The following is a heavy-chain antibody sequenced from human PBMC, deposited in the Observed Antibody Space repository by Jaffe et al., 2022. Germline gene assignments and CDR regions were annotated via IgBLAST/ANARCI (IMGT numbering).Heavy chain of an antibody. D-gene: IGHD3-10*01. CDR3: ARDLYYYGSGSYHPLGYFQH. CDR1: GGSFSGYY. Sequence: QVQLQQWGAGLLKPSETLSLTCAVYGGSFSGYYWSWIRQPPGKGLEWIGEINHSGSTNYNPSLKSRVTISVDTSKNQFSLKLSSVTAADTAVYYCARDLYYYGSGSYHPLGYFQHWGQGTLVTVSS. J-gene: IGHJ1*01. V-gene: IGHV4-34*01. CDR2: INHSGST.